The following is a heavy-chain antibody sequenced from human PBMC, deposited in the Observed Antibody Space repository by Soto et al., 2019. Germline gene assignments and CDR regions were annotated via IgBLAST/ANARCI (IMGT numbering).Heavy chain of an antibody. CDR2: ISYDGNKT. D-gene: IGHD3-3*01. J-gene: IGHJ4*02. CDR3: ARVEWRGIDS. CDR1: GFTFSRYA. V-gene: IGHV3-30*14. Sequence: QVQLVESGGGVVQPGRSLRLSCAAFGFTFSRYAIHWVRQAPGKGLEWLALISYDGNKTYYADSVRGRLSISRDNSKNTLFLRLNKVTTEVTAVYYCARVEWRGIDSWGQGTLVIVSS.